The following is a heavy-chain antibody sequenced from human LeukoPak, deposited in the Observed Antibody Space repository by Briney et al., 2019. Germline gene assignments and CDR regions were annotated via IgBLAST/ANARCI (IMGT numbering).Heavy chain of an antibody. D-gene: IGHD2-2*01. V-gene: IGHV3-64*02. Sequence: GGSLRLSCAASGFTFSSYAMHWVRQAPGKGLEYVSSISSNGGSTYYADSVKGRFTISRDNSKNTLYLQMGSLRVEDMAVYYCARLYCSSTSCLLDYWGQGTLITVSS. CDR2: ISSNGGST. CDR1: GFTFSSYA. CDR3: ARLYCSSTSCLLDY. J-gene: IGHJ4*02.